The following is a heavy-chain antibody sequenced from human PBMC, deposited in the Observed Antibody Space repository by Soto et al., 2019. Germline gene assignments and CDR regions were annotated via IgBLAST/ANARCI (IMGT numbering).Heavy chain of an antibody. Sequence: ASVKVSCKVSGYTLTELSMHWVRQAPGKGLEWMGGFDPEDGETIYAQKFQGRVTMTEDTSTDTAYMELSSLRSEDTAVYYCATVTRGPAIVVVPAAMADYDYYYVDVWGKGTTVTVSS. CDR1: GYTLTELS. V-gene: IGHV1-24*01. D-gene: IGHD2-2*01. CDR2: FDPEDGET. CDR3: ATVTRGPAIVVVPAAMADYDYYYVDV. J-gene: IGHJ6*03.